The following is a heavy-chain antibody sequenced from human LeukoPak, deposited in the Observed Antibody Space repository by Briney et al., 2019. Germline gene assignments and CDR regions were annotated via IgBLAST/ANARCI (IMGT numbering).Heavy chain of an antibody. J-gene: IGHJ3*02. D-gene: IGHD2-21*02. Sequence: SETLSLTCTVSGGSISSYYWSWIRQPPGKGLEWIGYIYYSGSTNYNPSLKSRVTISVDTSKNQFSLKLSSATAADTAVYYCARDLTALAFDIWGQGTMVTVSS. V-gene: IGHV4-59*01. CDR1: GGSISSYY. CDR3: ARDLTALAFDI. CDR2: IYYSGST.